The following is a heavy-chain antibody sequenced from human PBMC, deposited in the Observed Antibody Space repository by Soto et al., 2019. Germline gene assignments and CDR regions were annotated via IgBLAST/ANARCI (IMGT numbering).Heavy chain of an antibody. D-gene: IGHD3-3*01. V-gene: IGHV3-30-3*01. CDR3: AAELADLYDFGSGYYTSLFFDY. CDR1: GFTFSSYA. J-gene: IGHJ4*02. CDR2: ISYDGSNK. Sequence: GGSLRLSCAASGFTFSSYAMHWVRQAPGKGLEWVAVISYDGSNKYYAGSVKGRFTISRDNSKNTLYLQMNSLRAEDTAVYYCAAELADLYDFGSGYYTSLFFDYGGKGTLVTVSS.